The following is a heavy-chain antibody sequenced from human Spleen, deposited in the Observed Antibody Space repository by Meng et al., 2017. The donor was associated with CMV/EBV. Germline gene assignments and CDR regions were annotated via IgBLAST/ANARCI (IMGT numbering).Heavy chain of an antibody. D-gene: IGHD6-19*01. CDR1: GGSISIITW. J-gene: IGHJ4*02. V-gene: IGHV4-4*02. CDR3: ARDPYATGWAG. CDR2: IYHSGGT. Sequence: QWPGPGLWSPSGTLSPTCAFSGGSISIITWWSWVRQPPGKGLEWIGEIYHSGGTNYNPSLRGRVTISLDKSKNQFSLTLRSVTAADTAVYYCARDPYATGWAGWGQGTLVTVSS.